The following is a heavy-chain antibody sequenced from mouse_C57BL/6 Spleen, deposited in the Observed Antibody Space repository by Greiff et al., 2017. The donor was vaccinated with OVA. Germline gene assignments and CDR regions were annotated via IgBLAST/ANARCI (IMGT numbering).Heavy chain of an antibody. V-gene: IGHV1-69*01. CDR2: IDPSDSYT. CDR1: GYTFTSYW. J-gene: IGHJ2*01. Sequence: QVQLQQPGAELVMPGASVKLSCKASGYTFTSYWMHWVKQRPGQGLEWIGEIDPSDSYTNYNQKFKGKSTLTVDKSSSTAYMQLSSLTSEDSAVYYCARQGGPYYFAYWGQGTTLTVSS. CDR3: ARQGGPYYFAY.